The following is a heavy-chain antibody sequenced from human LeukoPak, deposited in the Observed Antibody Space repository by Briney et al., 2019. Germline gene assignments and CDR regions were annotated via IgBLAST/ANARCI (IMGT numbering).Heavy chain of an antibody. V-gene: IGHV3-33*08. CDR2: IWYDGSNK. J-gene: IGHJ3*02. CDR1: GFTFSSYA. D-gene: IGHD6-19*01. CDR3: ARDGSGGPHDAFDI. Sequence: PGGSLRLSCAASGFTFSSYAMSWVRQAPGKGLEWVAVIWYDGSNKYYADSVKGRFTISRDNSKNTLYLQMNSLRAEDTAVYYCARDGSGGPHDAFDIWGQGTMVTVSS.